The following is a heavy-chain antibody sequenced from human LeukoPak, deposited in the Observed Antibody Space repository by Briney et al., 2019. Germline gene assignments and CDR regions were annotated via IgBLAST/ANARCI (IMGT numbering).Heavy chain of an antibody. V-gene: IGHV4-34*01. Sequence: SETLSLTCAVSGGSFSGYYWSWIRQPPGKGPEWIGEINHSGSTNYNPSLKSRVTISVDTSKNQFSLKLSSVTAADTAVYYCASNDYGDYGAFDIWGQGTMVTVSS. CDR3: ASNDYGDYGAFDI. CDR2: INHSGST. D-gene: IGHD4-17*01. CDR1: GGSFSGYY. J-gene: IGHJ3*02.